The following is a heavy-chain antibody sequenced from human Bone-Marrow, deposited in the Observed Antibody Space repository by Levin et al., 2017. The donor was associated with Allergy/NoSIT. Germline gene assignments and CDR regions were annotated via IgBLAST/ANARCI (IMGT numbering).Heavy chain of an antibody. D-gene: IGHD3-9*01. CDR3: AKDSDILTGYGYGMDV. J-gene: IGHJ6*02. V-gene: IGHV3-23*01. Sequence: GESLKISCAASGFTFSSYAMSWVRQAPGKGLEWVSAISGSGGSTYYADSVKGRFTISRDNSKNTLYLQMNSLRAEDTAVYYCAKDSDILTGYGYGMDVWGQGTTVTVSS. CDR1: GFTFSSYA. CDR2: ISGSGGST.